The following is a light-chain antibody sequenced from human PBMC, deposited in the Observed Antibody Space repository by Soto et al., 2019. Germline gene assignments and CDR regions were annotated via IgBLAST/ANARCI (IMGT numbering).Light chain of an antibody. CDR1: QSISNW. Sequence: DIQMSQSPPPLPSSLGDMVTTTFRARQSISNWLAWYQQKPGKAPKLLIYDASSLESGVPSRFSGGGFGTEFTLTISSLQPDDFATYCCQQYNSYSTFGQGTKVDIK. CDR2: DAS. J-gene: IGKJ1*01. V-gene: IGKV1-5*01. CDR3: QQYNSYST.